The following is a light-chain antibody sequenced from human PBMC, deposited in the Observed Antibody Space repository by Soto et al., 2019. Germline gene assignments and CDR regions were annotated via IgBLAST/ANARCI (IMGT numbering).Light chain of an antibody. J-gene: IGKJ5*01. CDR3: QQYGSSIT. CDR2: GAS. Sequence: EIVFTQSPATLSLSPGERATLSCRASQSVSSSYLAWYQQKPGQAPRLLIYGASSRATGIPDRFSGSGSGTDFTLTINRLEPEDFAVYYCQQYGSSITFGQGTRLEIK. CDR1: QSVSSSY. V-gene: IGKV3-20*01.